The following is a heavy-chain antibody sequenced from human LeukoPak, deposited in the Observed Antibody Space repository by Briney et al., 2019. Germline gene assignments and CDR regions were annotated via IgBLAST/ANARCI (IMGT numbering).Heavy chain of an antibody. CDR2: ISSSHSTM. J-gene: IGHJ4*02. Sequence: PGGSLRLACAASGFTLSSYDVNWVRQVPGKGLEWVSHISSSHSTMYYADSVKGRFTISRDNAKNSLYLQMNSLRAEDTAVYYCARGDTYYYDSSGTYFDYWGQGTLVTVSS. D-gene: IGHD3-22*01. V-gene: IGHV3-48*01. CDR3: ARGDTYYYDSSGTYFDY. CDR1: GFTLSSYD.